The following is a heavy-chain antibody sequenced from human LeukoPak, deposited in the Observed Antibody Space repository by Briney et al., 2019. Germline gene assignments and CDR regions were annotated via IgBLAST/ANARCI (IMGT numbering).Heavy chain of an antibody. Sequence: SSETLSLTCAVSGGSISSGDYPWGWIRQPPGKGLEWIGYIFHTGHTSYNPSLKSRVTISVDMSKNQLSLKLSSVTAADTAVYYCARRFYGSGSQFDYWGQGTLVTVSS. CDR2: IFHTGHT. D-gene: IGHD3-10*01. V-gene: IGHV4-30-2*01. CDR3: ARRFYGSGSQFDY. J-gene: IGHJ4*02. CDR1: GGSISSGDYP.